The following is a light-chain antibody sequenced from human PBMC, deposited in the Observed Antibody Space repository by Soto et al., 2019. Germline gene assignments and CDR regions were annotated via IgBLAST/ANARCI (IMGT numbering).Light chain of an antibody. CDR2: GAS. Sequence: EVVMTQTPATLSVSPGERATLSCRASQSVSTNLAWYQQKPGQAPRLLIYGASTRATGIPARFSGSGSGTEFTLTISSLQSEDFAVYYCQHYNNWPPWTFGRGTKVEIK. V-gene: IGKV3-15*01. CDR1: QSVSTN. CDR3: QHYNNWPPWT. J-gene: IGKJ1*01.